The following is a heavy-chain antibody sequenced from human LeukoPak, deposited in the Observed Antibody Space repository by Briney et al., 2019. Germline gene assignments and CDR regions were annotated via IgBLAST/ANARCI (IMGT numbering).Heavy chain of an antibody. V-gene: IGHV3-30*18. D-gene: IGHD6-13*01. Sequence: PGGSLRLSCAASGFTFSSYGMHWVRQAPGKGLEWVAVISYDGSNKYYADSVKGRFTISRDNSKNTLYLQMNSLRAEDTAVYYCAKDVGGSIAAAGTVPIDYYYYGMDVWGQGTTVTVSS. CDR3: AKDVGGSIAAAGTVPIDYYYYGMDV. CDR2: ISYDGSNK. CDR1: GFTFSSYG. J-gene: IGHJ6*02.